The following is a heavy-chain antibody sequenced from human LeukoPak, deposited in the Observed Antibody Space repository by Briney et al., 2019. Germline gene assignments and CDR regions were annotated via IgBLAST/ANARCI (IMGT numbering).Heavy chain of an antibody. CDR1: GFTFSNYG. D-gene: IGHD2-15*01. Sequence: PGGSLRLSCAASGFTFSNYGMHWVRQAPGKGLEWVAFIRYDGSEKYYADSVKGRVTISRDNSKNTLYLQMNSLRAEDTAVYYCAKDPWDCSGGRCPTYFYYMEVWGKGTTVTVSS. CDR3: AKDPWDCSGGRCPTYFYYMEV. V-gene: IGHV3-30*02. J-gene: IGHJ6*03. CDR2: IRYDGSEK.